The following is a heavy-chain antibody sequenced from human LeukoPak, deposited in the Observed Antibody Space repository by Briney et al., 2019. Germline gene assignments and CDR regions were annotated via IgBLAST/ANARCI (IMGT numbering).Heavy chain of an antibody. V-gene: IGHV4-39*01. D-gene: IGHD2-2*01. Sequence: SETLSLTCTVSGGSISSSSYSWGWIRQPPGKGLEWIGSIYYSVSTYYNPSLKSRVTRSVDTSKNQFSLKLSSVTAADPAVYYCARYEVVPAAMSYTWFDPWGQGTLVTVSS. CDR1: GGSISSSSYS. J-gene: IGHJ5*02. CDR2: IYYSVST. CDR3: ARYEVVPAAMSYTWFDP.